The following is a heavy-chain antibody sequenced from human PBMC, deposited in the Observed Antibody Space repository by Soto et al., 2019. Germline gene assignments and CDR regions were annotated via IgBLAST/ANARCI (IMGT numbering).Heavy chain of an antibody. J-gene: IGHJ6*03. CDR3: ARVGRTPDPYHYYMDV. Sequence: SETLSLTCAVSSGSISSSNWWSWVRQPPGKGLEWIGEIYHSGSTNYSPSLKSRVTISVDKSKNQFSLKLSSVTAADTAVYYCARVGRTPDPYHYYMDVWGKGSTDTVSS. V-gene: IGHV4-4*02. CDR1: SGSISSSNW. CDR2: IYHSGST.